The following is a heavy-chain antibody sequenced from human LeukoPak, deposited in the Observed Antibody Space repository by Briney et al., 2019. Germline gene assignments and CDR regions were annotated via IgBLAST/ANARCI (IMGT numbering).Heavy chain of an antibody. J-gene: IGHJ1*01. D-gene: IGHD4-17*01. CDR2: INTDGSST. CDR1: GFTFSSYW. CDR3: YGANAEH. V-gene: IGHV3-74*01. Sequence: GGSLRLSCAASGFTFSSYWMHWVRQAPGKGLVWVSGINTDGSSTYYADSAKGRFTISSDNAKHTLYLQMNSLRAEDTAVYYCYGANAEHWGQGSLVTVSS.